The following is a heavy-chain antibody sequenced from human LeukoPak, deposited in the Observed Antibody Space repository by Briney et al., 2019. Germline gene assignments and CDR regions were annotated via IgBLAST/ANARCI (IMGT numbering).Heavy chain of an antibody. Sequence: GGSLRLSCAASGFTFSSYAMHWVRQAPGKGLEYVSAISSNGGSTYYANSVKGRFTISRDNSKNTLYLQMNSLRAEDTAVYYCARDLMGIAYRGAFYCWGQGTLVTVSS. D-gene: IGHD6-13*01. CDR1: GFTFSSYA. V-gene: IGHV3-64*01. J-gene: IGHJ4*02. CDR3: ARDLMGIAYRGAFYC. CDR2: ISSNGGST.